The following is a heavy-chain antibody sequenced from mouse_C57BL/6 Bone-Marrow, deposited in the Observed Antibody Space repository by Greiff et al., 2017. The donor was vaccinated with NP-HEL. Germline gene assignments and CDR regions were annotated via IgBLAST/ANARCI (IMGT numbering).Heavy chain of an antibody. CDR2: FYPGSGSI. Sequence: QVQLQQSGAELVKPGASVKLSCKASGYTFTEYTIHWVKQRSGQGLEWIGWFYPGSGSIKYNEKFKDKATLTADKSSSTVYMELRRLTSADSAVYFCARHEGDCYYLLWYFDGWGTGTTVTVSS. CDR3: ARHEGDCYYLLWYFDG. J-gene: IGHJ1*03. CDR1: GYTFTEYT. D-gene: IGHD2-3*01. V-gene: IGHV1-62-2*01.